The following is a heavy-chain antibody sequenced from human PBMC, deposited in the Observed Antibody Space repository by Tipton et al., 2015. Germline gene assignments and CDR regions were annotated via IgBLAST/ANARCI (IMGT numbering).Heavy chain of an antibody. J-gene: IGHJ4*02. D-gene: IGHD3-22*01. V-gene: IGHV1-18*01. Sequence: SGAEVKKPGASVKVSRKASGYSFISYGITWVRQAPGEGLEWMGWIRGYNGNTNYAEKFQGRVTMTTETSTSTAYMELRSLRSDDTAVYYCARVGLSSYYFPFDYWGQGTLVTVSS. CDR2: IRGYNGNT. CDR3: ARVGLSSYYFPFDY. CDR1: GYSFISYG.